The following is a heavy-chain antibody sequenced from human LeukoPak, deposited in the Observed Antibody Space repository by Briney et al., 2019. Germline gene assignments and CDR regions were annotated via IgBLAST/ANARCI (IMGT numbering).Heavy chain of an antibody. Sequence: GASVKVSCKASGYTFTSYYMHWVRQAPGQGLEWMGIINPSGGGTNYAQKFQGRVTMTRDTSTSTVYMELSSLRSEDTAVYYCASGLLTNYAFDTWGQGTMLTVSS. CDR2: INPSGGGT. V-gene: IGHV1-46*01. CDR3: ASGLLTNYAFDT. J-gene: IGHJ3*02. CDR1: GYTFTSYY. D-gene: IGHD3-9*01.